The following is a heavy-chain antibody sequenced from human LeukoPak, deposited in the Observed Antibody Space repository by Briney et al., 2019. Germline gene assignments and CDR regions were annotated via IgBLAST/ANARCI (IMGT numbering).Heavy chain of an antibody. CDR3: ARVPKLGKNYFDY. CDR1: GGSFSGYY. D-gene: IGHD7-27*01. V-gene: IGHV4-34*01. J-gene: IGHJ4*02. CDR2: INHSGST. Sequence: PSETLSLTCAVCGGSFSGYYWSWIRQPPGKGLEWIGEINHSGSTNYNPSLKSRVTISVDTSKNQFSLKLSSVTAADTAVYYCARVPKLGKNYFDYWGQGTLVTVSS.